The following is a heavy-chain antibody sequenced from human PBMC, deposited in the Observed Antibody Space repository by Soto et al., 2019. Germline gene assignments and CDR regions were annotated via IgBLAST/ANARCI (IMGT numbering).Heavy chain of an antibody. CDR2: ISYDGSNK. Sequence: QVQLVESGGGVVQPGRSLRLSCAASGFTFSTYGMHWVRQAPGKGLEWVAVISYDGSNKYHVDSVKGRFTISRDNSKNTLYLQMNSLRAADTAVYYCAKGDSSSWSPEYFQHWGQGTLVTVSS. J-gene: IGHJ1*01. CDR3: AKGDSSSWSPEYFQH. V-gene: IGHV3-30*18. CDR1: GFTFSTYG. D-gene: IGHD6-13*01.